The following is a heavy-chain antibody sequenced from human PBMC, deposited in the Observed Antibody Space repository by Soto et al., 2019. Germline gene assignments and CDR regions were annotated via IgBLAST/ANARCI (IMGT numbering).Heavy chain of an antibody. CDR1: GLTFSSYR. CDR2: IKQDESEK. D-gene: IGHD1-1*01. J-gene: IGHJ4*02. Sequence: GGSLRLACAASGLTFSSYRMNWVRQAPGKGLEWVANIKQDESEKYYVDSVKGRFTISRDNAKNSLYLQMNSLRAEDTAVYYCAIALWTTAYWGRGTLVTVSS. V-gene: IGHV3-7*05. CDR3: AIALWTTAY.